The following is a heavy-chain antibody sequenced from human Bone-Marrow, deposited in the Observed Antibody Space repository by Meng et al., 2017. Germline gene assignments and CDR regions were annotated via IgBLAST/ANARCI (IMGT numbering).Heavy chain of an antibody. J-gene: IGHJ4*02. CDR3: ARGDGYNRYFDY. V-gene: IGHV4-30-2*01. CDR1: GGSISSDNYP. CDR2: IYHSGTA. D-gene: IGHD5-24*01. Sequence: QLQLQESGSGLVKPSQDLSLPCAVSGGSISSDNYPWSWIRQPPGKGLESIGYIYHSGTAYYNPSLESRVTISVDRSKNQFSLKLSSVTAADTAVYYCARGDGYNRYFDYWGQGTLVTVSS.